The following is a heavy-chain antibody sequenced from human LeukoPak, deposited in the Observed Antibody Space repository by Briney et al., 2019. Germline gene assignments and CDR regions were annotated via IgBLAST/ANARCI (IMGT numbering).Heavy chain of an antibody. CDR2: INPSGGST. Sequence: ASVKVSCKASGYTFTSYYMHWVRQAPGQGLEWMGIINPSGGSTSYAQKYQARITMTRDTSTSTVYMELSSLRSEDTAVYYCARDLSSGWYRRPSGDGAFDIWGQGTMVTVSS. D-gene: IGHD6-19*01. V-gene: IGHV1-46*03. CDR3: ARDLSSGWYRRPSGDGAFDI. CDR1: GYTFTSYY. J-gene: IGHJ3*02.